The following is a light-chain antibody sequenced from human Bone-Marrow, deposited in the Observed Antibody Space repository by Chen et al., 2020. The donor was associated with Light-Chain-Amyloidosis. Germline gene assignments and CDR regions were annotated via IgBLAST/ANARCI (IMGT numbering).Light chain of an antibody. CDR3: SSFTSSSSYV. CDR2: AVS. Sequence: QSALTQPFSVSGSPGQSITISCSGTSGDVGTYNYVSWYQQHPGKAPKVMIYAVSNRPSGVSNRFSGSKSGNTASLTISGLQAEDEADYYCSSFTSSSSYVCGPGTKVTVL. J-gene: IGLJ1*01. CDR1: SGDVGTYNY. V-gene: IGLV2-14*01.